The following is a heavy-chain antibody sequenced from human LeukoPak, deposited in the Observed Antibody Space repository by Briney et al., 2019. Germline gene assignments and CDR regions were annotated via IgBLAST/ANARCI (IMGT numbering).Heavy chain of an antibody. CDR2: VYYGRSP. Sequence: SETLSLTCTVSGDPISRSTYYWAWIRQPPGKGLEWIGSVYYGRSPYYNPSLESRATISVDTSKNHFSLKMSSVTAADTAVYYCARSSGTGTFSYWGQGTLVTVSS. J-gene: IGHJ4*02. CDR1: GDPISRSTYY. D-gene: IGHD6-25*01. CDR3: ARSSGTGTFSY. V-gene: IGHV4-39*02.